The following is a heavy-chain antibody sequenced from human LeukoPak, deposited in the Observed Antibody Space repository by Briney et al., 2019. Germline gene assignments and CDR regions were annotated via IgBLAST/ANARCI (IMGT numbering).Heavy chain of an antibody. Sequence: GGSLRLSCAVSGFTFSSYAMSWVRQAPGKGLEWVSGISNSGGSKYYADSVKGRFTISRDNSKNTLYLQMNSLRAEDTAVYYCAKATQWLVGPFDYWGQGTLVIVSS. CDR3: AKATQWLVGPFDY. CDR2: ISNSGGSK. V-gene: IGHV3-23*01. D-gene: IGHD6-19*01. CDR1: GFTFSSYA. J-gene: IGHJ4*02.